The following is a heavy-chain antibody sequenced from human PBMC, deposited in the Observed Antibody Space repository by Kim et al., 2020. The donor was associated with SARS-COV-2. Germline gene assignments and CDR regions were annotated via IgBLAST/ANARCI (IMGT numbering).Heavy chain of an antibody. CDR2: ICYSGST. CDR1: GGSISSYY. D-gene: IGHD4-17*01. Sequence: SETLSLTCTVSGGSISSYYWSWIRQPPGKGLEWIGYICYSGSTNYNPSLKSRVTISVDTSKNQFSLKLSSVTAADTAVYYCAVDYGGFDAFDIWGQGTMVTVSS. J-gene: IGHJ3*02. CDR3: AVDYGGFDAFDI. V-gene: IGHV4-59*01.